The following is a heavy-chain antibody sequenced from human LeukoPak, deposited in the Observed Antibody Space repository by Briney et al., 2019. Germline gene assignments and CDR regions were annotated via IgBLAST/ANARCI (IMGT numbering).Heavy chain of an antibody. V-gene: IGHV3-66*01. CDR2: IYSGGST. D-gene: IGHD5-18*01. Sequence: GGSLRLSCAASGFTVSSNYMSWVRQAPGKGLEWVSVIYSGGSTYYADSVKGRFTISRDNSKNTLYLQINSLRAEDTAVYYCARAQLDTAMVSWFDPWGQGTLVTVSS. J-gene: IGHJ5*02. CDR3: ARAQLDTAMVSWFDP. CDR1: GFTVSSNY.